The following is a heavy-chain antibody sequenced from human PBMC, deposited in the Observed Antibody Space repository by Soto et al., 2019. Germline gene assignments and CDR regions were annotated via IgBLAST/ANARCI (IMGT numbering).Heavy chain of an antibody. Sequence: GVSLRLSCAAPGFTFSSYGMHWVRQAPGKGLEWVAVIWFDGSNKFYADSVKGRFTISRDNSKNTVSLQMNSLRDEDSAAYYCATTGPYWGQGTLVTVSS. CDR2: IWFDGSNK. CDR1: GFTFSSYG. V-gene: IGHV3-33*01. J-gene: IGHJ4*02. CDR3: ATTGPY.